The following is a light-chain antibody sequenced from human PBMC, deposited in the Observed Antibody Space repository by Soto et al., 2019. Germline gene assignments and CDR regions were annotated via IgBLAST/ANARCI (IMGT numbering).Light chain of an antibody. CDR1: QSVSNNY. V-gene: IGKV3-20*01. Sequence: EIVLTQSPGTLSLSLGERATLSCRASQSVSNNYLAWYQHKPGQAPRLLIYGASSRATGIPDRFSGSGSGTDFTLTIGRLEPEDFAVYYCHHYGSSPRTFGQGTKVEIK. CDR3: HHYGSSPRT. CDR2: GAS. J-gene: IGKJ1*01.